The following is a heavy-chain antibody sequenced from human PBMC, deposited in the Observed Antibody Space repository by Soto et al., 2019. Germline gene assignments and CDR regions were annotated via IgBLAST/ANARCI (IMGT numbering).Heavy chain of an antibody. CDR3: AREPPSVRTFDY. J-gene: IGHJ4*02. CDR1: GFTFSSYS. V-gene: IGHV3-21*01. Sequence: EVQLVESGGGLVKPGGSLRLSCAASGFTFSSYSMNWVRQAPGKGLEWVSSISSSSSYIYYEDSVKGRFTISRDNAKNSLYLQMNSLRAEDTAVYYCAREPPSVRTFDYWGQGTLVTVSS. CDR2: ISSSSSYI.